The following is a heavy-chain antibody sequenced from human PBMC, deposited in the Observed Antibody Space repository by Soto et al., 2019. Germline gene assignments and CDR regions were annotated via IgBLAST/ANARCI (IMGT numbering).Heavy chain of an antibody. CDR2: IIPIFGTA. D-gene: IGHD5-12*01. CDR1: GGTFSSYA. J-gene: IGHJ4*02. Sequence: QVQLVQSGAEVKKPGSSVKVSCKASGGTFSSYAISWVRQAPGQGLEWMGGIIPIFGTANYAQKFQGRVTITADKSTSKAYMELRSLRSEDTAVYYCATQRWLHMGVDYWGQGTLVTVSS. V-gene: IGHV1-69*06. CDR3: ATQRWLHMGVDY.